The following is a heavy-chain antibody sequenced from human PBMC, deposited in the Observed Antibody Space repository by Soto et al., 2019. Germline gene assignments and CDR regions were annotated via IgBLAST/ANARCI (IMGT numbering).Heavy chain of an antibody. CDR2: ITWDSGNM. CDR3: VKVRPRDGYNIHYDS. D-gene: IGHD1-1*01. CDR1: GFTFDDYS. V-gene: IGHV3-9*01. Sequence: EVQLVQSGGGLVQPGRSLRLSCEASGFTFDDYSLHWVRQAPGKGLEWVSGITWDSGNMNYADSVKGRFTISRDNGQNSLHLQMKSLRPEDTAVYFCVKVRPRDGYNIHYDSWGQGSLVTVSP. J-gene: IGHJ5*01.